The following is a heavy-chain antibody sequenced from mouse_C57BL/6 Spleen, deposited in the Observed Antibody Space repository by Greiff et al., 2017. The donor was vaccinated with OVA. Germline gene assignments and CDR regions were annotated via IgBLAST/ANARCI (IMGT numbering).Heavy chain of an antibody. D-gene: IGHD1-1*01. CDR3: AGYGSSLLGV. Sequence: QVQLQQSGAELVKPGASVKLSCKASGYTFTSYWMHWVKQRPGQGLAWIGMIHPNSGSTNYNEKFKSKATLTVDKSSSTAYMQLSSLTSEDSAVYYCAGYGSSLLGVWGTGTTVTVSS. CDR2: IHPNSGST. J-gene: IGHJ1*03. CDR1: GYTFTSYW. V-gene: IGHV1-64*01.